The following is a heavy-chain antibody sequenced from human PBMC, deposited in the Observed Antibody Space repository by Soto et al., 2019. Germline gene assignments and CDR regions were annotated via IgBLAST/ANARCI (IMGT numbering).Heavy chain of an antibody. V-gene: IGHV4-61*01. J-gene: IGHJ6*02. CDR3: ARGHRGGEYYYDSRGYQNYHYYYYGMDV. D-gene: IGHD3-22*01. CDR1: GGSVSSGSYY. Sequence: SETLSLTCTVSGGSVSSGSYYWSWIRQPPGKGLEWIGYIYYSGSTNYNPSLKSRVTISVDTSKNQFSLKLSSVTAADTAVYYCARGHRGGEYYYDSRGYQNYHYYYYGMDVWGQGTTVTVSS. CDR2: IYYSGST.